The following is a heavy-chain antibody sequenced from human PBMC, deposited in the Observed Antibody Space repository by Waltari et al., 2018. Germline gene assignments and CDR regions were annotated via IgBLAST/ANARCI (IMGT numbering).Heavy chain of an antibody. CDR3: AVVGRGGDY. V-gene: IGHV3-72*01. CDR1: GFSFSDIF. Sequence: EVQLVESGGGLVQPGGSLSLSCAASGFSFSDIFMDWVRQAPGKGLEWVARIRNKANSHTTEYAPSVKARFTISRDDSMNSLYLQLNSLRTEDTAVYYCAVVGRGGDYWGQGTLVTVSS. D-gene: IGHD1-26*01. J-gene: IGHJ4*02. CDR2: IRNKANSHTT.